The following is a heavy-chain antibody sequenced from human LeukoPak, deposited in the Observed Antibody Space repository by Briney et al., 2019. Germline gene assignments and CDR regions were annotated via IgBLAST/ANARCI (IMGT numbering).Heavy chain of an antibody. D-gene: IGHD3-22*01. Sequence: GGSLSLSCAASGFTFSSYWLSWVRQAQGQGLERVANIKQDGSEKYYVDSVTGRFTISRDNAKNSLYLQMNSLRAEDTAVYYCARDFPYYYDTSGYYSDSWGQGTLVTVSS. CDR2: IKQDGSEK. V-gene: IGHV3-7*01. CDR1: GFTFSSYW. CDR3: ARDFPYYYDTSGYYSDS. J-gene: IGHJ5*01.